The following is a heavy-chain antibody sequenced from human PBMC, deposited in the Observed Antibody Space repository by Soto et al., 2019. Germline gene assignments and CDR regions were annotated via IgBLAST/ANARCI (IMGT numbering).Heavy chain of an antibody. CDR1: GDSVSSDTYY. Sequence: QVQLQESGPGLVKPSETLSLTCTVSGDSVSSDTYYWNCFRQPPGKGLEWLGDVNYTGHTKYNPPLKSRVTISVDTSKNQFSLELSSLTAAETAVYYCARGPTVTTDYWGKGTLVTVSS. D-gene: IGHD4-4*01. J-gene: IGHJ4*02. V-gene: IGHV4-61*01. CDR3: ARGPTVTTDY. CDR2: VNYTGHT.